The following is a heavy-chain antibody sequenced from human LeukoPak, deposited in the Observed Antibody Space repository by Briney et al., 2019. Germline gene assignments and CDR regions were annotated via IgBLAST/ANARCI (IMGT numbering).Heavy chain of an antibody. CDR2: ISSSGSTI. CDR1: GFTFSSYE. Sequence: PGGSLRLFCAASGFTFSSYEMNWVRQAPGKGLEWVSYISSSGSTIYYADSVKGRFTISRDNAKNSLYLQMNSLRAEDTAVYYCASLSGIAVAGTSYWGQGTLVTVSS. J-gene: IGHJ4*02. CDR3: ASLSGIAVAGTSY. V-gene: IGHV3-48*03. D-gene: IGHD6-19*01.